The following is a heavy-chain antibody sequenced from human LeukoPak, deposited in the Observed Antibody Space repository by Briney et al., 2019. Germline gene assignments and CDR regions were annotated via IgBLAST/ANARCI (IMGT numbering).Heavy chain of an antibody. CDR1: GGSISSSSYY. CDR3: ARVRPRDNSWYDAFDI. V-gene: IGHV4-39*07. CDR2: IYYSGST. D-gene: IGHD6-13*01. Sequence: SETLSLTCTVSGGSISSSSYYWGWIRQPPGKGLEWIGSIYYSGSTYYNPSLKSRVTISVDTSKNQFSLKLSSVTAADTAVYYCARVRPRDNSWYDAFDIWGQGTMVTVSS. J-gene: IGHJ3*02.